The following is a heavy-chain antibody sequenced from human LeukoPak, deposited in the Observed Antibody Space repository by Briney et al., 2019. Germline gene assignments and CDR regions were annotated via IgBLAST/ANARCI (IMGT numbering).Heavy chain of an antibody. CDR2: IRYDGSNE. Sequence: GGSLRLSCAASGFTFSSCGMHWVRQAPGKGLEWVAFIRYDGSNEYYADSVKGRFTISRDNSKNTLYLQMKSLRAEDTAVYYCAKGGGYEAQYYYYYLDVWGKGTTVTISS. J-gene: IGHJ6*03. V-gene: IGHV3-30*02. CDR1: GFTFSSCG. CDR3: AKGGGYEAQYYYYYLDV. D-gene: IGHD5-12*01.